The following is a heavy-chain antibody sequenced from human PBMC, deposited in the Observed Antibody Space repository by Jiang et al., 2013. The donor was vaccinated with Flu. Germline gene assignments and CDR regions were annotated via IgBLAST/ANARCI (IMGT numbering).Heavy chain of an antibody. J-gene: IGHJ6*02. Sequence: VQLLESGGGLVQPGGSLRLSCAASGFTFSSYAMSWVRQAPGKGLEWVSAISGSGGSTYYADSVKGRFTISRDNSKNTLYLQMNSLRAEDTAVYYCAKYNLRGAFYYYGMDVWGQGTTVTVSS. CDR2: ISGSGGST. V-gene: IGHV3-23*01. D-gene: IGHD3-10*01. CDR1: GFTFSSYA. CDR3: AKYNLRGAFYYYGMDV.